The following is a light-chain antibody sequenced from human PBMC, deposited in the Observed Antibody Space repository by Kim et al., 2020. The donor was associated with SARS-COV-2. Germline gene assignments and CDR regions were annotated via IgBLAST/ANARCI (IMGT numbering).Light chain of an antibody. J-gene: IGLJ3*02. CDR1: SLRSYD. CDR3: NSRDSSGNHLV. Sequence: ACGQTVRIKCQGDSLRSYDASWYQQKPGQAPVLVIYGKNNRAAGIPDRFSGASSGNTASLTITGAQAQDEADDDCNSRDSSGNHLVFGGGTKLTVL. V-gene: IGLV3-19*01. CDR2: GKN.